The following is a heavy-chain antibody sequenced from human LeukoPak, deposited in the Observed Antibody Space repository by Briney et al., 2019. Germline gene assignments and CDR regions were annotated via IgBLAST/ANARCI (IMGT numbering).Heavy chain of an antibody. CDR2: INPNSGGT. J-gene: IGHJ6*02. Sequence: GASVKVSCKASGYTFTGHYMHWVRQAPGQGLEWMVWINPNSGGTNYAQKFQGRVTMTRDTSISTAYMELSRLRSDDTAVYYCARGTPWFGEFFYGMDVWGQGTTVTVSS. D-gene: IGHD3-10*01. CDR3: ARGTPWFGEFFYGMDV. V-gene: IGHV1-2*02. CDR1: GYTFTGHY.